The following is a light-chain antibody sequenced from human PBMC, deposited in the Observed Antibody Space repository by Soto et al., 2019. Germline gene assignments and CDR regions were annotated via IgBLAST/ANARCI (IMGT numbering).Light chain of an antibody. CDR3: SSFAGNNNLV. J-gene: IGLJ2*01. Sequence: QSALTQPPSASGSPGQSVTISCTGTSSDVGGYNYVSWYQQHPGKAPKLMISXXSKRXSXXPDXFXGSKSGNTASLTVSGLQAEDXADYYCSSFAGNNNLVFGGGTKLTVL. V-gene: IGLV2-8*01. CDR2: XXS. CDR1: SSDVGGYNY.